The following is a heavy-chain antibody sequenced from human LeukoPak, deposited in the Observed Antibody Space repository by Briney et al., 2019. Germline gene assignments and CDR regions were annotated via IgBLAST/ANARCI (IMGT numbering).Heavy chain of an antibody. CDR2: INSDGSST. CDR3: ARVDCSGGSCYFDY. Sequence: GGSLRLSCAASGFTFSRYWMHWVRQNPGKGLVWVSRINSDGSSTRYADSVKGRFTISRDNAKNTLDLQMSSLRAEDTAVYYCARVDCSGGSCYFDYWGQGTLVTVSS. D-gene: IGHD2-15*01. CDR1: GFTFSRYW. J-gene: IGHJ4*02. V-gene: IGHV3-74*01.